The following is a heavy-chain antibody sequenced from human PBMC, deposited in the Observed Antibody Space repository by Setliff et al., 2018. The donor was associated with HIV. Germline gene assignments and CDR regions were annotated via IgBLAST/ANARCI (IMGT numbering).Heavy chain of an antibody. CDR2: IYYSGSS. CDR1: GGSISSYY. D-gene: IGHD2-15*01. CDR3: ARVRKTTPGAFDI. J-gene: IGHJ3*02. Sequence: SETLSLTCTVSGGSISSYYWSVFRQPPGKGLEWIGYIYYSGSSNYNPSLKSRVTISVDTSNNQFSLKLSSVTAADTAVYYCARVRKTTPGAFDIWGQGTMVTVSS. V-gene: IGHV4-59*01.